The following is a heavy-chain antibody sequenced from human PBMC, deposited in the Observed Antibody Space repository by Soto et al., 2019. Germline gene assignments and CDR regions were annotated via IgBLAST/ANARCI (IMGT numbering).Heavy chain of an antibody. CDR3: ARVLNYYDSSGYSRTMPRFLGY. V-gene: IGHV1-2*02. Sequence: ASVNGSCKAAGYTFTGYYIHWGRQAPGQGLEWMGWINPNSGGTNYAQKFQGRVTMTRDTSISTAYMELSRLRSDDTAVYYCARVLNYYDSSGYSRTMPRFLGYWGQGTLVTVSS. D-gene: IGHD3-22*01. CDR2: INPNSGGT. J-gene: IGHJ4*02. CDR1: GYTFTGYY.